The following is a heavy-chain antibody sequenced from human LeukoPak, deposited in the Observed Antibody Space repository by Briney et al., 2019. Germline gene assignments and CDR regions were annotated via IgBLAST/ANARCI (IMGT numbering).Heavy chain of an antibody. Sequence: ASVKVSCKASGYTFTGYYMHWVRQAPGQGLEWMGWINPNSGGTNYAQKFQGRVTMTRDTSISTAYMELSRLRSDDTAVYYCARVHVLRYFDWLRWGAFDIWGQGTMVTVSS. CDR3: ARVHVLRYFDWLRWGAFDI. CDR1: GYTFTGYY. J-gene: IGHJ3*02. V-gene: IGHV1-2*02. CDR2: INPNSGGT. D-gene: IGHD3-9*01.